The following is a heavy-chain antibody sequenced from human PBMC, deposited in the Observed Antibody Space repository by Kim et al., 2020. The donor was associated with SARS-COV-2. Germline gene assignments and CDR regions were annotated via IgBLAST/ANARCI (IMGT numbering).Heavy chain of an antibody. Sequence: GGSLRLSCAASGFTFSNYWMSWVRQAPGKGLEWVANIKQDESEKYYVDSVKGRFTISRDNAKSSLYLQMNSLRVEDTAVYYCARAGYSYGYEAYWGQGTLVTVSS. CDR1: GFTFSNYW. J-gene: IGHJ4*02. V-gene: IGHV3-7*03. CDR2: IKQDESEK. D-gene: IGHD5-18*01. CDR3: ARAGYSYGYEAY.